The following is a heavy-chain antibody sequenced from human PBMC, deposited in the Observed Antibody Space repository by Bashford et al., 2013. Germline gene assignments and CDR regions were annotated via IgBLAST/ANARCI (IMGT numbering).Heavy chain of an antibody. Sequence: SETLSLTCTVSGGSISSGGYYWSWMRQCPGKGLEWIGYISYRGNTNYNPSLKSRVTMSVDTSKNKFSLKLNAMTAADTAVYYCARGNYYDSSTGINGFDYWGQGTLVTVSS. CDR3: ARGNYYDSSTGINGFDY. D-gene: IGHD3-9*01. J-gene: IGHJ4*02. V-gene: IGHV4-61*08. CDR2: ISYRGNT. CDR1: GGSISSGGYY.